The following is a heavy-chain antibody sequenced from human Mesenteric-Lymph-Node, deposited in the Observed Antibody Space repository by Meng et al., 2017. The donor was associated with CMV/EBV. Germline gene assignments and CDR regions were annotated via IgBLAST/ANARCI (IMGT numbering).Heavy chain of an antibody. Sequence: GESLKISCAASGFTVSNKYMSWVRQAPGKGLEWVSILYSGGTTYYADSVKGRFTISRDISKITLYLQMNSLRPEDAAVYYCARMSSSAWYYTSWGQGTLVTVSS. V-gene: IGHV3-66*02. CDR2: LYSGGTT. CDR1: GFTVSNKY. CDR3: ARMSSSAWYYTS. D-gene: IGHD6-19*01. J-gene: IGHJ5*02.